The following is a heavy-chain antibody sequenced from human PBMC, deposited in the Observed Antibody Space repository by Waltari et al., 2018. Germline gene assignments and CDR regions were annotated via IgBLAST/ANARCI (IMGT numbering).Heavy chain of an antibody. CDR2: IYSGGST. J-gene: IGHJ4*02. Sequence: EVQLVESGGGLIQPGGSLRLSCAASGFTVSTHYISWVRQAPGKGLEWVSVIYSGGSTYYADSVKGRFTISRDNSKNTLYLQMNSLRAEDTAVYYCARMYYDILTGYDHYFDYWGQGTLVTVS. CDR3: ARMYYDILTGYDHYFDY. D-gene: IGHD3-9*01. V-gene: IGHV3-53*01. CDR1: GFTVSTHY.